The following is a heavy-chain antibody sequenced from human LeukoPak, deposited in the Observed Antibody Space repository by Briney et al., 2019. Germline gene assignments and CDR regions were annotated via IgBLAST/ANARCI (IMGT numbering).Heavy chain of an antibody. V-gene: IGHV3-30*04. D-gene: IGHD3-10*01. J-gene: IGHJ4*02. CDR2: ISYDGSNK. CDR1: GFTFSSYA. CDR3: AGGGGGYYYGSGSYLVY. Sequence: PGGSLRLSCAASGFTFSSYAMHWVRQAPGKGLEGVAVISYDGSNKYYADSVKGRFTICRDNSKNTLYLQMNSRRAEDTAVYYCAGGGGGYYYGSGSYLVYWGQGTLVTVSS.